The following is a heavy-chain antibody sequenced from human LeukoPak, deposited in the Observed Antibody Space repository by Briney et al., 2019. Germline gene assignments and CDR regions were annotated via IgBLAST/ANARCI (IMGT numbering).Heavy chain of an antibody. CDR2: ISGGDDST. Sequence: GGSLRLSCAPSGFTFSNYAISWVRLAPGKGREGVSVISGGDDSTYYAHSVKGRFTISRDNSKNTLYLQMNSLRAEDTAIYDCAKLRMGMVVVFDYRGQGTLVTVSS. J-gene: IGHJ4*02. CDR1: GFTFSNYA. D-gene: IGHD3-22*01. V-gene: IGHV3-23*01. CDR3: AKLRMGMVVVFDY.